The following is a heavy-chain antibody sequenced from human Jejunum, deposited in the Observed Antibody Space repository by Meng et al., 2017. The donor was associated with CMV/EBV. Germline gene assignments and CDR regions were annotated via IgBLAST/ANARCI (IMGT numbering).Heavy chain of an antibody. CDR2: LFGTDAT. D-gene: IGHD3-16*01. Sequence: AASGFTVSRYSMTWVRQAPGKGLEWVSVLFGTDATYYADSVRGRFTISRDISKNTVHLQMNSLNAEDTAIYYCARGRVSSSVFDYWGQGTLVTVSS. J-gene: IGHJ4*02. V-gene: IGHV3-53*01. CDR1: GFTVSRYS. CDR3: ARGRVSSSVFDY.